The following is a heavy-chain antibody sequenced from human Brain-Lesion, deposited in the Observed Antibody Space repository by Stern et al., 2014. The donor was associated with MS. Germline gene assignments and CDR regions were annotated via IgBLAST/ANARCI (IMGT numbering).Heavy chain of an antibody. J-gene: IGHJ5*02. Sequence: QLQLQESGPGLVKPSETLSLTCTVAGGSVSSTSYAWAWIRQPPGKGLEWIGTIYYSGNTYYSPSLKSRLTISLDTSKNQLSLQLRSVTAADTAVYYCAGEEDIRYCSGGSCTGNWFDPWGQGTLVTVSS. CDR1: GGSVSSTSYA. D-gene: IGHD2-15*01. CDR2: IYYSGNT. CDR3: AGEEDIRYCSGGSCTGNWFDP. V-gene: IGHV4-39*01.